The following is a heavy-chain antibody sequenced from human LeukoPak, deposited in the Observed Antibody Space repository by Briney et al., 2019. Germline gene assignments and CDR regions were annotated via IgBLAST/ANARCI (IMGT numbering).Heavy chain of an antibody. V-gene: IGHV3-30*01. Sequence: PGGSLRLSCAASGFTFSSYAMHWVRQAPGKGLEWVAVISYDGSDKFYADYVRGRFTISRDNSKNTLYLQMNSLRVEDTAVFYCARDLGCSRTTCTTNWLDPWGQGTLVTVSS. CDR3: ARDLGCSRTTCTTNWLDP. D-gene: IGHD2-2*01. J-gene: IGHJ5*02. CDR1: GFTFSSYA. CDR2: ISYDGSDK.